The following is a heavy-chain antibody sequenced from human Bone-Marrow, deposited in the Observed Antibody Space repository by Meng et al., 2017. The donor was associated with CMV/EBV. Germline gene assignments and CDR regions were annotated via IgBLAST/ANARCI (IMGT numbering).Heavy chain of an antibody. J-gene: IGHJ4*02. Sequence: GGSLRLSCAASGFTFSDYYMSWIRQAPGKGLEWVSYISSSGSTIYYADSVKGRFTISRDNSKNTLYLQMNSLRAEDTAVYYCARDEYDSSGYYPYYFDYWGQGTPVTVSS. CDR2: ISSSGSTI. CDR3: ARDEYDSSGYYPYYFDY. CDR1: GFTFSDYY. V-gene: IGHV3-11*04. D-gene: IGHD3-22*01.